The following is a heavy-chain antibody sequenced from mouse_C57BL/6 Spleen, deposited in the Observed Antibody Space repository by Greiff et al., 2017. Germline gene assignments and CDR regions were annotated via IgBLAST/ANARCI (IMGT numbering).Heavy chain of an antibody. J-gene: IGHJ3*01. CDR2: IYPSDSET. CDR1: GYTFTSYW. Sequence: QVQLQQPGAELVRPGSSVKLSCKASGYTFTSYWMDWVKQRPGQGLEWIGNIYPSDSETHYNQKFKDKATLTVDKSSSTAYMQLSSLTSEDSAVYYCARREPPPYGLGYWGQGTLVTVSA. CDR3: ARREPPPYGLGY. V-gene: IGHV1-61*01. D-gene: IGHD1-2*01.